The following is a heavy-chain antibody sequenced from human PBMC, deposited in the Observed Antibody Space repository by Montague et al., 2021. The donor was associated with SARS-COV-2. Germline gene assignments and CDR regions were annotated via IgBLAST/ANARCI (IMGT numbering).Heavy chain of an antibody. CDR2: THHRSERYN. V-gene: IGHV6-1*01. Sequence: CAISGDSDGIEEARRRWEKQTPEIEFERQVVTHHRSERYNDYAESVKSRITIDPDTSKHQFSLHLNSVTPEDTAVYYCARIPVGSKYYFDFWGQGTLVTVSS. CDR1: GDSDGIEEAR. J-gene: IGHJ4*02. D-gene: IGHD2-2*01. CDR3: ARIPVGSKYYFDF.